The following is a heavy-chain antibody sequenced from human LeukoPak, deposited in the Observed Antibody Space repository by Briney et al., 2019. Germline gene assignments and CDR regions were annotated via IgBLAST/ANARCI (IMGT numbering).Heavy chain of an antibody. J-gene: IGHJ4*02. CDR3: ARAVVWDIVVVPAASDY. CDR1: GFTFSTYS. CDR2: ISSSSSYI. Sequence: GGSLRLSCAASGFTFSTYSMNWVRQAPGKGLEWVSSISSSSSYIYYADSVKGRFTISRDNAKNSLYLQMNSLRAEDTAVYYCARAVVWDIVVVPAASDYWGQGILVTVSS. D-gene: IGHD2-2*01. V-gene: IGHV3-21*01.